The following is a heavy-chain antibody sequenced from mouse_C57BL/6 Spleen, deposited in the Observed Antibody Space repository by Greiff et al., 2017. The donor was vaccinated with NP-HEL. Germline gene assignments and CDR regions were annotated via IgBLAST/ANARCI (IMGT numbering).Heavy chain of an antibody. CDR2: ISYDGSN. V-gene: IGHV3-6*01. CDR3: ARKVATVVDYYAMDY. D-gene: IGHD1-1*01. J-gene: IGHJ4*01. CDR1: GYSITSGYY. Sequence: EVQLQQSGPGLVKPSQSLSLTCSVTGYSITSGYYWNWIRQFPGNKLEWMGYISYDGSNNYNPSLKNRISITRDTSKNQFFLKLKSVTTEDTATYYCARKVATVVDYYAMDYWGQGTSVTVSS.